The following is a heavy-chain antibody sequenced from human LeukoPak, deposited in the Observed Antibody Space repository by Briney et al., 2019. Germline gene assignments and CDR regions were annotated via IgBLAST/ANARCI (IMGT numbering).Heavy chain of an antibody. CDR3: ARDGAAAGRTFDY. CDR1: GYTFANYG. V-gene: IGHV1-18*01. J-gene: IGHJ4*02. D-gene: IGHD6-13*01. CDR2: ISAYNGNT. Sequence: ASVKVSCKASGYTFANYGISWVRQAPGQGLEWVGWISAYNGNTNSAQTLQGRVTMTTDTSTSTAYMELRSLRSDDTALYYCARDGAAAGRTFDYWGQGTLVTVSS.